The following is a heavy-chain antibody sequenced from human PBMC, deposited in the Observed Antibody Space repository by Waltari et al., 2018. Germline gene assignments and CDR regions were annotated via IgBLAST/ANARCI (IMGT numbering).Heavy chain of an antibody. D-gene: IGHD6-13*01. J-gene: IGHJ5*02. CDR2: RKQDGIEK. CDR3: ARALGYSSSGWFDP. Sequence: EVQLVESGGGLVQPGGSLRLSCAASGFTFSSYWMSWVRQAPGKGGGWVANRKQDGIEKYYLDSVKGRFTIARDNAKTSLYLQMHSLRAEDTAVYYCARALGYSSSGWFDPWGQGTLVTVSS. V-gene: IGHV3-7*01. CDR1: GFTFSSYW.